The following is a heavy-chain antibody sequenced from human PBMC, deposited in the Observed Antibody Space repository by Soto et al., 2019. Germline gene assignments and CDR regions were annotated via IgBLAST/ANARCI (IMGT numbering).Heavy chain of an antibody. CDR1: GFTFSDYY. D-gene: IGHD1-26*01. CDR2: ISSSSSYT. J-gene: IGHJ4*02. V-gene: IGHV3-11*06. Sequence: GGSLRLSCAASGFTFSDYYMSWIRQAPGKGLEWVSYISSSSSYTNYADSVKGRFTISRDNAKNSLYLQMNSLRAEDTAVYYCARGPDRGSYSFDYWGQGTLVTVSS. CDR3: ARGPDRGSYSFDY.